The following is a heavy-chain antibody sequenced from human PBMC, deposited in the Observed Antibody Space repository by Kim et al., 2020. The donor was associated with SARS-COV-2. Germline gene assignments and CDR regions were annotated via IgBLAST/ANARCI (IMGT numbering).Heavy chain of an antibody. V-gene: IGHV3-43*01. CDR2: ISWDGGST. Sequence: GGSLRLSCAASGFTFDDYTMHWVRQAPGKGLEWVSLISWDGGSTYYADSVKGRFTISRDNSKNSLYLQMNSLRTEDTALYYCAKDKTVPTMVRGVPNVGGMDVWGQGTTVTVSS. D-gene: IGHD3-10*01. CDR1: GFTFDDYT. CDR3: AKDKTVPTMVRGVPNVGGMDV. J-gene: IGHJ6*02.